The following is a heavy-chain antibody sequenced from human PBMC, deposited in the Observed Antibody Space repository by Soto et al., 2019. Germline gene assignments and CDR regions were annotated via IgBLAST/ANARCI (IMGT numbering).Heavy chain of an antibody. Sequence: SETLSLTCAVYGGSFSGYYWSWIRQPPGKGLEWIGEINHSGSTNYNPSPKSRVTISVDTSKNQFSLKLSSVTAADTAVYYCARRLAGGIGDYFDYWCQGTLVTVSS. J-gene: IGHJ4*02. CDR2: INHSGST. CDR1: GGSFSGYY. CDR3: ARRLAGGIGDYFDY. V-gene: IGHV4-34*01. D-gene: IGHD3-3*02.